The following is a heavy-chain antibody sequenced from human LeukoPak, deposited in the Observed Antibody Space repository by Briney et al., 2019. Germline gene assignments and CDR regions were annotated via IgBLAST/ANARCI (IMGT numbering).Heavy chain of an antibody. CDR1: GFTFSQTW. V-gene: IGHV3-74*01. CDR2: IKSDGRST. J-gene: IGHJ6*03. CDR3: VRDYYYNMDV. Sequence: GGSLRLSCAASGFTFSQTWMHWVRQALGKGLVWVSRIKSDGRSTSYADSVKGRFSISRDNAKNTLYLQMNRLRAEDTAVYYCVRDYYYNMDVWGQGTTVTVS.